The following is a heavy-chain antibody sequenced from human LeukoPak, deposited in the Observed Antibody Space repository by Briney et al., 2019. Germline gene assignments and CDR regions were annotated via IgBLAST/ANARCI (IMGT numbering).Heavy chain of an antibody. D-gene: IGHD6-19*01. Sequence: ASVRVSCTASGYTFTTYGISWVRQAPGQGLEWMGWISGYNDNTKYSQKLQGRVTMTKDTSTSTAYMELRSLRSDDTAVYYCARGLAVAGIYAYWGRGTLVTVSA. V-gene: IGHV1-18*01. CDR3: ARGLAVAGIYAY. J-gene: IGHJ4*02. CDR1: GYTFTTYG. CDR2: ISGYNDNT.